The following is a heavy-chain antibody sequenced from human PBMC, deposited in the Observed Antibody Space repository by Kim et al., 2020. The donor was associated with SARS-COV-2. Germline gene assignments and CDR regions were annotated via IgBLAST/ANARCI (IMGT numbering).Heavy chain of an antibody. Sequence: ASVKVSCKASGYTFSSYDMNWVRQAPGQGLEWMGWINTNTGKTTYAQGFTGRFVFSLDTSVSTTYLQITSLKFEDTAVYYCAVSVLYVVISAFDLWGQGTMVTVSS. D-gene: IGHD3-10*01. J-gene: IGHJ3*01. V-gene: IGHV7-4-1*02. CDR2: INTNTGKT. CDR3: AVSVLYVVISAFDL. CDR1: GYTFSSYD.